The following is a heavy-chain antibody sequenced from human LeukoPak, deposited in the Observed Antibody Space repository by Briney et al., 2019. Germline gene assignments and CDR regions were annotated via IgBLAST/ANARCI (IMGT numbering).Heavy chain of an antibody. V-gene: IGHV3-9*01. D-gene: IGHD2-2*01. CDR2: ISWNSGSI. Sequence: GGSLRLSCAASGFTFDDYAMHWVRQAPGKGLEWVSGISWNSGSIGYADSVKGRFTISRDNAKNSLYLQMYSLRAEDTALYYCAKGRGYELPLDNWGQGTLVTVSS. J-gene: IGHJ4*02. CDR1: GFTFDDYA. CDR3: AKGRGYELPLDN.